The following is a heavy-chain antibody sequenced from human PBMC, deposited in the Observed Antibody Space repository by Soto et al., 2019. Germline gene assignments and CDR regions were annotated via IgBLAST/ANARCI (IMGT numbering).Heavy chain of an antibody. Sequence: SVKVSCKASGFTFTSSAVQWVRQARGQRLEWIGWIVVGSGNTNYAQKFRERVTITRDMSTSTAYMELSSLRSEDTAVYYCAAADYSSSWYYYGMDVWGQGTTVTVSS. CDR3: AAADYSSSWYYYGMDV. CDR1: GFTFTSSA. J-gene: IGHJ6*02. V-gene: IGHV1-58*01. D-gene: IGHD6-13*01. CDR2: IVVGSGNT.